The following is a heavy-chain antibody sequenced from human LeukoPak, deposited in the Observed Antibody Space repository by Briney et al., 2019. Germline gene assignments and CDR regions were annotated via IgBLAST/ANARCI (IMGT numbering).Heavy chain of an antibody. CDR2: ISGSNSYI. CDR1: GFTFSSYT. J-gene: IGHJ4*02. Sequence: PGGSLRLSCAASGFTFSSYTMHWIRQAPGKGLEWVSSISGSNSYIFYADSVKGRFTISRDNSEDTLYLQMNSLRAEDTAVYYCVRDPSGSGFAFDSWGQGALVTVSS. V-gene: IGHV3-21*01. D-gene: IGHD1-1*01. CDR3: VRDPSGSGFAFDS.